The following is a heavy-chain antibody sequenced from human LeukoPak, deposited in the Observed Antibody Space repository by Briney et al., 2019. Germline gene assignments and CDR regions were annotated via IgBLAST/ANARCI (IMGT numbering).Heavy chain of an antibody. D-gene: IGHD3-10*01. CDR3: ARLLWFGESPLFDY. V-gene: IGHV4-39*01. Sequence: SETLSLTCTVSGGSIRSSLYYWAWIRQTPGKGLEWIGRIDYSGSTNYNPSLKSRATIFVDTSKNQFSLKLSSLTAADTAVYYCARLLWFGESPLFDYWGQGTLVTVSS. J-gene: IGHJ4*02. CDR1: GGSIRSSLYY. CDR2: IDYSGST.